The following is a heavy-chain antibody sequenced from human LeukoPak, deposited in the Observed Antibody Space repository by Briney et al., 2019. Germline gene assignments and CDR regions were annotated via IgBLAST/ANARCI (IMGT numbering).Heavy chain of an antibody. V-gene: IGHV3-23*01. CDR3: ARGSVLRYFDWPNYYMDV. D-gene: IGHD3-9*01. CDR1: GFTFSSYG. CDR2: ISGSGGST. J-gene: IGHJ6*03. Sequence: PGGSLRLSCAASGFTFSSYGMSWVRQAPGKGLEWVSAISGSGGSTYYADSVKGRFTISRDNAKNSLYLQMNSLRAEDTAVYYCARGSVLRYFDWPNYYMDVWGKGTTVTISS.